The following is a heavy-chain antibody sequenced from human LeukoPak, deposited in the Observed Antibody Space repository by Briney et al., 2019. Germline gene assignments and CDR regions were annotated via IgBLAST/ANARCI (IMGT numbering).Heavy chain of an antibody. V-gene: IGHV4-34*01. CDR2: INHSGST. CDR1: GGSFSGYY. CDR3: ARRSMYYDILTGYQYYFDY. Sequence: SETLSLTCAVYGGSFSGYYWSWIRQPPGKGLEWIGEINHSGSTNYNPSLKSRVTISVDTSKNQFSLKLSSVTAADTAVYYCARRSMYYDILTGYQYYFDYWGQGTLVTVSS. D-gene: IGHD3-9*01. J-gene: IGHJ4*02.